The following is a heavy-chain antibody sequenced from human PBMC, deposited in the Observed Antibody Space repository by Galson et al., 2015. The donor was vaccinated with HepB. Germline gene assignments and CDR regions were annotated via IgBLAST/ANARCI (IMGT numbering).Heavy chain of an antibody. V-gene: IGHV1-69*13. CDR2: IIPIFGTA. Sequence: SVKVSCKASGGTFSSYAISWVRQAPGQGLEWMGGIIPIFGTANYAQKFQGRVTITADESTSTAYMELSSLRSEDTAVYYCARGHGSIAARGYYYYYYMDVWGKGTTVTVSS. J-gene: IGHJ6*03. CDR1: GGTFSSYA. D-gene: IGHD6-6*01. CDR3: ARGHGSIAARGYYYYYYMDV.